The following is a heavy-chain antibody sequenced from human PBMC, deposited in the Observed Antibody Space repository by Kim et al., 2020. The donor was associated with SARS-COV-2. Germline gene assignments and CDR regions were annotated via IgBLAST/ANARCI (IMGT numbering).Heavy chain of an antibody. V-gene: IGHV1-24*01. J-gene: IGHJ4*02. CDR3: ATEIAAWATMGIYDFDY. CDR2: FDPEGGET. CDR1: GYTLTELS. Sequence: ASVKVSCKGYGYTLTELSMHWVRQAPGKGLEWMGGFDPEGGETIYAQKFQGRVTMTEDTSTDTAYMELGSRRSEDTAVYYCATEIAAWATMGIYDFDYWGQGTPVTDST. D-gene: IGHD5-12*01.